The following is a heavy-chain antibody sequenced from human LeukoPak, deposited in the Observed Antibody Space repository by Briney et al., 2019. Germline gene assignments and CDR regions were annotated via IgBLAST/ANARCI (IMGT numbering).Heavy chain of an antibody. CDR1: GYTFTGYY. Sequence: VASVKVSCTASGYTFTGYYMHWVRQAPGQGLEWMGWINPNGGGTNYAHKFQGRVTMTSDTSISTASMGLSRLRSVDSAVYGCARDFYGTSEHPVFDSWGQGTLVTVSS. D-gene: IGHD1-7*01. V-gene: IGHV1-2*02. J-gene: IGHJ4*02. CDR3: ARDFYGTSEHPVFDS. CDR2: INPNGGGT.